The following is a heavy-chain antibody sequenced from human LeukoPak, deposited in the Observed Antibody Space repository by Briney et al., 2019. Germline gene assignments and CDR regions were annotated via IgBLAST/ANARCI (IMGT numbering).Heavy chain of an antibody. D-gene: IGHD3-22*01. Sequence: GGSLRLSCAASGFTFNTYWMSWVRQAPGKGLEWVANIKPDGSESYYADSVKGRFTISRDNSKNTLYLQMNSLRAEDTAVYYCAKGTVVVITYFDYWGQGTLVTVSS. CDR1: GFTFNTYW. J-gene: IGHJ4*02. CDR2: IKPDGSES. V-gene: IGHV3-7*03. CDR3: AKGTVVVITYFDY.